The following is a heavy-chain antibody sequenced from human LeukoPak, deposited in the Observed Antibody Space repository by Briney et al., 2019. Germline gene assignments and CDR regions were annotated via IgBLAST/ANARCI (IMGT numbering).Heavy chain of an antibody. CDR3: VRERDRGIEVADDFDY. CDR2: INDRGGYR. D-gene: IGHD6-19*01. Sequence: GGSLRLSCAASGFTFSMYSMAWVRQAPGKGLEWVSVINDRGGYRQDADSVKGRFTISRDNSQNTLFLQMNSLRAEDTAVYYCVRERDRGIEVADDFDYWGQRTLVTVSS. J-gene: IGHJ4*02. V-gene: IGHV3-23*01. CDR1: GFTFSMYS.